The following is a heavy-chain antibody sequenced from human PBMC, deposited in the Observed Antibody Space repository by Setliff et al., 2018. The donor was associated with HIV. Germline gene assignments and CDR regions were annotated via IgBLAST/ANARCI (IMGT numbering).Heavy chain of an antibody. D-gene: IGHD2-15*01. CDR2: ISRNNGNT. V-gene: IGHV1-8*02. Sequence: ASVKVSCKAYGYTFTAYYMHWVRQAPGQGLEWMGWISRNNGNTNYAQKFQDRVTMTRNTSIRTAYMELSSLRSEDTAVYYCARGGGVYCSGGSCYTSVDFQHRGQGTLVTVSS. CDR1: GYTFTAYY. J-gene: IGHJ1*01. CDR3: ARGGGVYCSGGSCYTSVDFQH.